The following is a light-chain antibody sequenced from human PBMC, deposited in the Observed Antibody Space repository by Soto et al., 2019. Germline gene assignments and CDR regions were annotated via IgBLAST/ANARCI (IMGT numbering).Light chain of an antibody. V-gene: IGLV4-60*02. CDR2: LVGSGSY. CDR3: ETWDSNTRV. J-gene: IGLJ3*02. Sequence: QLVLTQSSSASASLGSSVKLTCTLSSGHSSYIIAWHQQQPGKAPRYLMKLVGSGSYNKGSGVPDRFSGSSSGADRYLTISNLQFEDEADYYCETWDSNTRVFGGGTQLTVL. CDR1: SGHSSYI.